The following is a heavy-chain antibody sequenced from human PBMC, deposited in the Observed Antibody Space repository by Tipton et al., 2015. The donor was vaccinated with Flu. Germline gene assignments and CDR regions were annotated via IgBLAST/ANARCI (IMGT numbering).Heavy chain of an antibody. CDR1: GGSISSYY. Sequence: LRLSCTVSGGSISSYYWSWIRQPPGKGLEWIGYISYSGSTNYNPSLKSRVTISVDTSKNQFSLKLNSMTAADTAVYYCAGDGDFGVVSGLVVWGQGTTVTVSS. J-gene: IGHJ6*02. D-gene: IGHD3-3*01. V-gene: IGHV4-59*01. CDR3: AGDGDFGVVSGLVV. CDR2: ISYSGST.